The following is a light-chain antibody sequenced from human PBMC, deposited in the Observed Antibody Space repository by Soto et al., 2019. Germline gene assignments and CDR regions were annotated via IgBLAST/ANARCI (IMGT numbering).Light chain of an antibody. CDR2: EVS. CDR1: TSDVGGYSF. V-gene: IGLV2-14*01. Sequence: QSALTQPASVSGSPGQSITISCTGTTSDVGGYSFVSWYQLHPGKAPKLMIYEVSNRPSGVSNRFSGSKSGNTASLTISGLQAEDEADYYCSSFSSGTTLFVFGGGTKLTVL. CDR3: SSFSSGTTLFV. J-gene: IGLJ2*01.